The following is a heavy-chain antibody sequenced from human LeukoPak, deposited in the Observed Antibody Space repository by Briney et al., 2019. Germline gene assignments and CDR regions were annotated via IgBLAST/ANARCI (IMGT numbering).Heavy chain of an antibody. CDR2: INHSGST. V-gene: IGHV4-34*01. CDR3: ARRRVGATDFDY. Sequence: PSETLSLTCAVYGGSFSGYYWSWIRQPPGKGLEWIGEINHSGSTNYNPSLKSRVTISVDTSKNQFSLKLSSVTAADTAVYYCARRRVGATDFDYWGRGTLVTVSS. D-gene: IGHD1-26*01. CDR1: GGSFSGYY. J-gene: IGHJ4*02.